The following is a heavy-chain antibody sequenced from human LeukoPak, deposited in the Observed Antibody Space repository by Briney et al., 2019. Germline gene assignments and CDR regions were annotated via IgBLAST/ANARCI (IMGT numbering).Heavy chain of an antibody. J-gene: IGHJ4*02. V-gene: IGHV4-39*01. D-gene: IGHD6-13*01. CDR1: GGSISSSSYY. CDR3: ARHSSSNFDY. CDR2: IYYSGST. Sequence: SEILSLTCTVSGGSISSSSYYWGWIRQPPGKGLEWIGSIYYSGSTYYNPSLKSRVTISVDTSKNQFSLKLSSVTAADTAVYYCARHSSSNFDYWGQGTLVTVSS.